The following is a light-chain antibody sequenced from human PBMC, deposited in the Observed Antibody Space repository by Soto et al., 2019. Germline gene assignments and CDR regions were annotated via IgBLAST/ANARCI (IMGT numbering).Light chain of an antibody. CDR1: SSDVGGYNY. Sequence: LTQPPSASGSPGQSVTISCTGTSSDVGGYNYVSWYQQHPGKAPKLMIYEVTKRPSGVPDRFSASKSDNTASLTVSGLQAEDEADYYCSSYAGSYKYVFGTGTKVTVL. J-gene: IGLJ1*01. V-gene: IGLV2-8*01. CDR2: EVT. CDR3: SSYAGSYKYV.